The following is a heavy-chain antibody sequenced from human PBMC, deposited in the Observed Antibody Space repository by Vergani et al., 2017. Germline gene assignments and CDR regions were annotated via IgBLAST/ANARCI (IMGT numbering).Heavy chain of an antibody. D-gene: IGHD3-10*01. Sequence: QVQLQESGPGLVKPSQTLSLTCTVSGGSISSGSYYWSWIRQPAGKGLEWIGRIYTSGSTNYNPSLKSRVTISVDTSKNQFSLKLSSVTAADTAVYYCARGGMVRGVMGWLDPWGQGTLVTVSS. CDR2: IYTSGST. CDR1: GGSISSGSYY. V-gene: IGHV4-61*02. CDR3: ARGGMVRGVMGWLDP. J-gene: IGHJ5*02.